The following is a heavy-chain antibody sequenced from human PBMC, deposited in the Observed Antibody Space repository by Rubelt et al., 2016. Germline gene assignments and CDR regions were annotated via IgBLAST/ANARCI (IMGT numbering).Heavy chain of an antibody. J-gene: IGHJ4*02. CDR2: IWYDGSNK. D-gene: IGHD4-17*01. Sequence: IWYDGSNKFYADSVKGRFSISKDNSKNTLYLQMNSLRVEDTAVYYCARSPLGRTGPFDYWGQGTVVTVSS. V-gene: IGHV3-33*01. CDR3: ARSPLGRTGPFDY.